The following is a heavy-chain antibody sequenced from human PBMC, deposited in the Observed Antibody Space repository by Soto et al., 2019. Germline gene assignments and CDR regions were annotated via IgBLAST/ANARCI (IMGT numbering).Heavy chain of an antibody. D-gene: IGHD2-15*01. CDR3: TRRSAYCSGGSCYPVGNWFDP. Sequence: GGSLRLSCAASGFTFSGSAMHWVRQASGKGLEWVGRIRSKANSYATAYAASVKSRFTISRGDSKNTAYLQMNSLKTEDTAVYYCTRRSAYCSGGSCYPVGNWFDPWGQGTLVTVSS. CDR2: IRSKANSYAT. CDR1: GFTFSGSA. J-gene: IGHJ5*02. V-gene: IGHV3-73*01.